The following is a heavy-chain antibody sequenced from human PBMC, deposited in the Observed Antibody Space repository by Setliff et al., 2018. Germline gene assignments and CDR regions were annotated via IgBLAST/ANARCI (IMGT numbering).Heavy chain of an antibody. CDR2: IDRSGNT. CDR1: GDSISTGINY. CDR3: ARSLGSGSYYGSRPFHSDY. Sequence: LVLTCTVSGDSISTGINYWSWIRQPAGKGLEWIGHIDRSGNTNFNPSLKSRVTISGDRSKNQFSLELSSVTAADTAVYYCARSLGSGSYYGSRPFHSDYWGQGILVTVSS. J-gene: IGHJ4*02. V-gene: IGHV4-61*09. D-gene: IGHD3-10*01.